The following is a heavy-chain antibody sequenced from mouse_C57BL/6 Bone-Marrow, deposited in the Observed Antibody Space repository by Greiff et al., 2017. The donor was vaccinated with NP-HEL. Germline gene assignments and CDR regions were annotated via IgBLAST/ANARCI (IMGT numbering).Heavy chain of an antibody. CDR2: IHPNSGST. Sequence: VQGVESGAELVKPGASVKLSCKASGYTFTSYWMHWVKQRPGQGLEWIGMIHPNSGSTNYNEKFKSKATLTVDKSSSTAYMQLSSLTSEDSAVYYCARGNWGGDAMDYWGQGTSVTVSS. D-gene: IGHD4-1*01. V-gene: IGHV1-64*01. CDR1: GYTFTSYW. CDR3: ARGNWGGDAMDY. J-gene: IGHJ4*01.